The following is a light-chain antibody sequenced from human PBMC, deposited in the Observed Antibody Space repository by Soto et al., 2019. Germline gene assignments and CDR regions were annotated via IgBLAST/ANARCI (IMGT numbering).Light chain of an antibody. Sequence: QSVLTQPPSASGTPGQGVAIACSGGSVDLGTNYVYWYQQLPGTAPKLLIYRNHLRPSGVTDRFAASKYGTSASLAISGLQYEDEAEYCCAGLDESVQRLRFGSGTKLPVL. CDR2: RNH. CDR1: SVDLGTNY. V-gene: IGLV1-47*01. J-gene: IGLJ1*01. CDR3: AGLDESVQRLR.